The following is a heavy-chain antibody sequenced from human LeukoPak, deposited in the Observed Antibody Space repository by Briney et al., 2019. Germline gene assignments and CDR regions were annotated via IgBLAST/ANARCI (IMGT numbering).Heavy chain of an antibody. CDR1: EFTFSSYA. D-gene: IGHD3-9*01. CDR2: ISYDGSNK. J-gene: IGHJ4*02. CDR3: ARGMDYDILAGPPDY. Sequence: GVSLRLSCAASEFTFSSYAMHWVRQAPDKGLEWVALISYDGSNKEYADSVKGRFTISRDNSKNSLYLQKKSLRGEDTAVYYCARGMDYDILAGPPDYWGQGTLVTVSS. V-gene: IGHV3-30*04.